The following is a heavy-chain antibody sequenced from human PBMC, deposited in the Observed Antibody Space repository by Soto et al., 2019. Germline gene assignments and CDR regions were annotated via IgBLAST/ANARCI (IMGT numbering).Heavy chain of an antibody. V-gene: IGHV4-30-2*01. D-gene: IGHD3-9*01. CDR3: ARAPYFDVLTAPFDH. Sequence: SETLSLTCAVSGGSISSGGYSWSWIRQPPGKGLEWIGYIYHSGSTYYNPSLKSRVTISVDRSKNQFSLKLSSVTAADTAVYYCARAPYFDVLTAPFDHWGRGALVTVSS. CDR2: IYHSGST. CDR1: GGSISSGGYS. J-gene: IGHJ4*02.